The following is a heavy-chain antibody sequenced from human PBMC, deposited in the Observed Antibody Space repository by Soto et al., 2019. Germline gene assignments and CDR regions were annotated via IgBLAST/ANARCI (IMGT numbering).Heavy chain of an antibody. V-gene: IGHV1-69*08. D-gene: IGHD3-16*01. J-gene: IGHJ4*02. CDR2: IIPILGIA. CDR3: AREGGGLPVY. Sequence: QVQLVQSGAEVKKPGSSVKVSCKASGGTFSSYTISWVRQAPGQGLEWMGRIIPILGIANYAQKFQGRVTITADKPTSTAYMELSSLRSEDTAVYYCAREGGGLPVYWGQGTLVTVSS. CDR1: GGTFSSYT.